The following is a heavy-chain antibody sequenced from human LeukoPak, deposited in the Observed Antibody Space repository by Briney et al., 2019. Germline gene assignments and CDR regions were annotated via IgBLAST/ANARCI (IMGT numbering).Heavy chain of an antibody. CDR1: GFTFSSFW. Sequence: PGGSLRLSCAASGFTFSSFWMHWVRQAPGKGLGWVSCIRFDGSDATYADSVKGRFTISRDNAKNTLHLQMDSLTVEDTAVYYCAVSNWMDPWGQGTLVTVSS. V-gene: IGHV3-74*01. CDR2: IRFDGSDA. J-gene: IGHJ5*02. CDR3: AVSNWMDP.